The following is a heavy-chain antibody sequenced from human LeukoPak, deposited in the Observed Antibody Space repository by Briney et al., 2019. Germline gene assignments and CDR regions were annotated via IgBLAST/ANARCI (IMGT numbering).Heavy chain of an antibody. V-gene: IGHV3-30*04. CDR3: ARDHDSNGYSSSMGI. J-gene: IGHJ3*02. CDR2: ISYGGSDK. CDR1: GFTFSSYA. D-gene: IGHD3-22*01. Sequence: GGSLRLSCAASGFTFSSYAIHWVRQCPGKGLDWVAVISYGGSDKSHADSVKGRFSISRDNSKNTVYLQINSLRGDHTAVYYSARDHDSNGYSSSMGIWGQGTMVAVSS.